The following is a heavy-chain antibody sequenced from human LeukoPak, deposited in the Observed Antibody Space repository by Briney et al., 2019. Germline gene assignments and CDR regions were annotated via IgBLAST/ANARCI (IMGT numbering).Heavy chain of an antibody. D-gene: IGHD1-26*01. J-gene: IGHJ4*02. V-gene: IGHV3-30*02. Sequence: GGSLRLSCAASGFIFSSYGMHWVRQAPGKGLEWVAFIRYDGSKKYYADSVKGRFTISRDNSKNTLYLQMNSLRAEDTAVYYCASGGIVGALHMALHDYWGQGTLVTVSS. CDR2: IRYDGSKK. CDR1: GFIFSSYG. CDR3: ASGGIVGALHMALHDY.